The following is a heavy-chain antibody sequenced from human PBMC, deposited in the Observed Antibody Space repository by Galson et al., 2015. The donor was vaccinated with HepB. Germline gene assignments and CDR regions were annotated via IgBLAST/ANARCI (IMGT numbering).Heavy chain of an antibody. Sequence: SLRLSCAASGFTFSYYAMSWVRQAPGKGLEWVSAITTSGDNTYSAASMKGRFTISRDNSKNTMFLQMKSLRADDTAIYFCAKVFPEKTSGWYRQALYYFDSWCQGTRVTVSS. CDR1: GFTFSYYA. J-gene: IGHJ4*02. V-gene: IGHV3-23*01. CDR2: ITTSGDNT. CDR3: AKVFPEKTSGWYRQALYYFDS. D-gene: IGHD6-19*01.